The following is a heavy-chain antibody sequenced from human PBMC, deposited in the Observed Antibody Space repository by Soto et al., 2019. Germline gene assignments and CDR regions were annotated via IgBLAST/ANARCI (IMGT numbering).Heavy chain of an antibody. V-gene: IGHV1-18*01. CDR2: ISAYNGNT. CDR3: ARDIVVVPHPGGFGYYFDY. CDR1: GCTFTSYV. J-gene: IGHJ4*02. D-gene: IGHD2-15*01. Sequence: PSGKVSCRAAGCTFTSYVISWVLQSTGQGLEWMGWISAYNGNTNHAQKLQGRVTMTTDTSTSTAYMELRSLRSDDTAVYYCARDIVVVPHPGGFGYYFDYWGQGTLVTVSS.